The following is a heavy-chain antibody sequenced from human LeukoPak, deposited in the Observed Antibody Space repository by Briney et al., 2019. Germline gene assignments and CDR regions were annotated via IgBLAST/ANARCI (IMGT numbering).Heavy chain of an antibody. CDR1: GYSISSGYY. CDR2: IYHGGTT. D-gene: IGHD6-13*01. CDR3: AQDQRPAGTVLDY. Sequence: SETLSLTCAASGYSISSGYYRCCIRQPPERRLELFAIIYHGGTTYSNPSLKRRFTISVDPSNNSVSLNVTSVTAADRGVYYCAQDQRPAGTVLDYSGEG. V-gene: IGHV4-38-2*01. J-gene: IGHJ4*02.